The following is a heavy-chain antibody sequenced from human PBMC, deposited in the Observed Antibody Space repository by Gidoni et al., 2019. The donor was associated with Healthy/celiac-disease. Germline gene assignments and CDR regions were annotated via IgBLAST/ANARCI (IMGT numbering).Heavy chain of an antibody. V-gene: IGHV3-15*01. J-gene: IGHJ4*02. CDR3: TTVLRYFDWLLSFDY. CDR2: IKSKTDGGTT. Sequence: EVQLVEYGGGLVKPGGARRLSGEDSGFTFRNAWMSWFRQAPGKGLEWFGRIKSKTDGGTTDYAAPVKGRFTISRDDSTNTLYLQMNSLKTEDTAVYYCTTVLRYFDWLLSFDYWGQGTLVTVSS. D-gene: IGHD3-9*01. CDR1: GFTFRNAW.